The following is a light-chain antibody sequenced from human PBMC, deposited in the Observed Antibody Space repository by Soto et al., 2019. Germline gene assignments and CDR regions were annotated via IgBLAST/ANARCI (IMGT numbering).Light chain of an antibody. CDR3: WSYAGRRV. V-gene: IGLV2-23*01. CDR1: SSDVGSYNL. CDR2: EGS. Sequence: QSALTQPASVSGSPGQSITISCTGTSSDVGSYNLVSWYQQHPGKAPKLMIYEGSKRPSGVSNRFSGSKSGNTASLTISGLQAEDVADYYCWSYAGRRVFGGGTTLTVL. J-gene: IGLJ3*02.